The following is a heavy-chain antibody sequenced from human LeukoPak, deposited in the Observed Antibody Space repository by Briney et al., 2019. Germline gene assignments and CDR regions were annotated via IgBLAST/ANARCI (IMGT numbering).Heavy chain of an antibody. J-gene: IGHJ4*02. V-gene: IGHV3-7*01. CDR2: IKGDGSEK. Sequence: GVLRLSCAASGFTFSSYWMTWVRQAPGKGLEWVGNIKGDGSEKYYVDSVKGRFTISRDNAKNSLYLQMNSLRAEDTAVYYCARDSYYGSGSYSHYFDYWGQGTLVTVSS. CDR3: ARDSYYGSGSYSHYFDY. CDR1: GFTFSSYW. D-gene: IGHD3-10*01.